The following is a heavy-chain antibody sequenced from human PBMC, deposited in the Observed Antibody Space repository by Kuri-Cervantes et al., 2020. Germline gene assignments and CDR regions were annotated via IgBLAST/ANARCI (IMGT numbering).Heavy chain of an antibody. D-gene: IGHD3-9*01. CDR2: IYYSGST. CDR1: GGSISSGGYY. V-gene: IGHV4-31*03. CDR3: ARDVGLYYDILTGYPSSFSYHHYYCMDV. Sequence: SETLSLTCTVSGGSISSGGYYWSWIRQHPGKGLEWIGYIYYSGSTYYNPSLKSRVTISVDTSKNQFSLKLSSVTAADTAVYYCARDVGLYYDILTGYPSSFSYHHYYCMDVWGQGTTVTVSS. J-gene: IGHJ6*02.